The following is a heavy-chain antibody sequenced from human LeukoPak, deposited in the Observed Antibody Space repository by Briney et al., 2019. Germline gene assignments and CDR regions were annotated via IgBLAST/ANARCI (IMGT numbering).Heavy chain of an antibody. CDR2: MRNSVGTK. V-gene: IGHV3-23*01. Sequence: PGRSLSLSCAASGFTFSSYVMSWVRQAPGKGLEWVSGMRNSVGTKYHGDTEKGRFNISRDNSKNTLYLQMNRLRAEDTADYYCAKGQYGAYSGWSFDYWGQGTLVTVSS. J-gene: IGHJ4*02. CDR3: AKGQYGAYSGWSFDY. D-gene: IGHD4-23*01. CDR1: GFTFSSYV.